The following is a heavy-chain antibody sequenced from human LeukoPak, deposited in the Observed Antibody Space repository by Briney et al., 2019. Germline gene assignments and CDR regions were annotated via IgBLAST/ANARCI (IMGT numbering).Heavy chain of an antibody. CDR2: INPNSGGT. Sequence: GSVTVSCMASGYTFTGYYMHWVRQAPGQGLEWMGWINPNSGGTNYAQKLQGRVTMTRDTSISTAYMELSMLISDDTAVYYCARGFELWTAFDIWGQGTMVTVSS. J-gene: IGHJ3*02. CDR1: GYTFTGYY. V-gene: IGHV1-2*02. D-gene: IGHD5-18*01. CDR3: ARGFELWTAFDI.